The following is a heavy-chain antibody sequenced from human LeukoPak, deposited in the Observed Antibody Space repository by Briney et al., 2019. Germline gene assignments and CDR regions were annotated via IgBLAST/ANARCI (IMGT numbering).Heavy chain of an antibody. CDR2: INRSGST. D-gene: IGHD3-10*01. CDR3: ARGYYGSGSHCCHMDV. CDR1: VGSFSGYY. J-gene: IGHJ6*03. V-gene: IGHV4-34*01. Sequence: SVTLSLTCAVYVGSFSGYYWSWIRQPPGKGLEWIGEINRSGSTNYNSSLKRRVTISVDTSKNQFSLKLSSVTAADTAVYYCARGYYGSGSHCCHMDVWGKGTTITVS.